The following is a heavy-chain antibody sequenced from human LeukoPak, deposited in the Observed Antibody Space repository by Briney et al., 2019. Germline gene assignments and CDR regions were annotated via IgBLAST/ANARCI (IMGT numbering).Heavy chain of an antibody. CDR2: INPKSGDT. V-gene: IGHV1-2*02. CDR3: AIHWGSGWYFDL. J-gene: IGHJ2*01. D-gene: IGHD7-27*01. Sequence: ASVKVSCKASGYTFIDHYLHWVRQAPGQGLEWLGWINPKSGDTNYARDFQGRVTMTRDTSTTTAYMELSSLRSDDTAMSYCAIHWGSGWYFDLWGRGTQVTVSS. CDR1: GYTFIDHY.